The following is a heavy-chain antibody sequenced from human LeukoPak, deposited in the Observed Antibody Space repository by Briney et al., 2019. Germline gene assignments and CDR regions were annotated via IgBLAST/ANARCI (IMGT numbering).Heavy chain of an antibody. D-gene: IGHD6-19*01. CDR2: IYSGGST. J-gene: IGHJ4*02. CDR3: ARDLVLGYSSGCSDY. V-gene: IGHV3-53*01. CDR1: GFTVSSNY. Sequence: PGGPLRLSCAASGFTVSSNYMSWVRQAPGKGLEWVSVIYSGGSTYYADSVKGRFTISRDNSKNTLYLQMNSLRAEDTAVYYCARDLVLGYSSGCSDYWGQGTLVTVSS.